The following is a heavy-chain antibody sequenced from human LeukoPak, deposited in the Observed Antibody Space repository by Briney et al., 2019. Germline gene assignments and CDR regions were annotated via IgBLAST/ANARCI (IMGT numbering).Heavy chain of an antibody. V-gene: IGHV4-38-2*02. CDR1: GYSISSGYY. Sequence: SETLSLTCTVSGYSISSGYYWAWIRQSPGKGLEWIGEINHSGSTNYNPSLKSRVTISVDTSKNQFSLKLSSVTAADTAVYYCARDRHEPGPWGQGRMVTVSS. D-gene: IGHD1-14*01. CDR3: ARDRHEPGP. J-gene: IGHJ3*01. CDR2: INHSGST.